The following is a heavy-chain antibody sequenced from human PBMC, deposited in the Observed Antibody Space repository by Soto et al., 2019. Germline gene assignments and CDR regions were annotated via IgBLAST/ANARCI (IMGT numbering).Heavy chain of an antibody. CDR1: GYTFTSYD. V-gene: IGHV1-8*02. CDR3: ARERRGMDV. Sequence: QVQLVQSGAEVKKPGASVKVSCKASGYTFTSYDINWVRQATGQGLEWMGWMNPNSGNTGYVQKIQGRVTMTRNRFMSTAYMELSSLRSEYTAVYFWARERRGMDVWGQGTTVTFSS. J-gene: IGHJ6*01. CDR2: MNPNSGNT.